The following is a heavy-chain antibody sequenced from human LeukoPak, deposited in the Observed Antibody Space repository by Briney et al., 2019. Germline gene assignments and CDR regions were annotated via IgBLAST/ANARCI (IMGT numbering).Heavy chain of an antibody. Sequence: TGGSLRLSCAASGFTFSSYSMNWVRQAPGKGLEWVSSISFDSAYIYSADSVKGRFTTSRDNAKNSLYLQMNSLRAEDTAVYYCATPAAGPRAEYSQYWGQGTLVTVSS. D-gene: IGHD6-13*01. CDR2: ISFDSAYI. CDR1: GFTFSSYS. V-gene: IGHV3-21*01. CDR3: ATPAAGPRAEYSQY. J-gene: IGHJ1*01.